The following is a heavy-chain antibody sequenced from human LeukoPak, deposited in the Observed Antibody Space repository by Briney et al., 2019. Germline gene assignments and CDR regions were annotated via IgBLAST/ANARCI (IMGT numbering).Heavy chain of an antibody. CDR3: ARARVQLWLGPQDYYCYYYGMDV. V-gene: IGHV1-69*01. CDR2: IIPIFDTA. Sequence: ASVTVSFTASGGTFSSYAISWVRQAPGQGLEWMGGIIPIFDTANYAQKFQGRVTITADESTSTAYMELSSLRSEDTAVYYCARARVQLWLGPQDYYCYYYGMDVWGQGTTVTVSS. J-gene: IGHJ6*02. D-gene: IGHD5-18*01. CDR1: GGTFSSYA.